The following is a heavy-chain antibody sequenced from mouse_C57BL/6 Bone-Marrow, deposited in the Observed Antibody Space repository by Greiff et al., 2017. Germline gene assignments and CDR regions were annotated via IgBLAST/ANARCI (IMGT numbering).Heavy chain of an antibody. CDR2: ISSGGSYT. CDR1: GFTFSSYG. CDR3: ASRGWLLQFAY. D-gene: IGHD2-3*01. V-gene: IGHV5-6*01. J-gene: IGHJ3*01. Sequence: EVQLVESGGDLVKPGGSLKLSCAASGFTFSSYGMSWVRQTPDKRLEWVATISSGGSYTYYPDSVKGRFTISRDNAKNTPYLEMSSLKSEDTAMYYCASRGWLLQFAYGGQGTLVTVSA.